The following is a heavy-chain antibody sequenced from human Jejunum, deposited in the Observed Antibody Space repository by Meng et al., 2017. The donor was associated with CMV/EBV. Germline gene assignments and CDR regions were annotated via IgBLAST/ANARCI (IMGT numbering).Heavy chain of an antibody. CDR3: ARDGSYNFDY. CDR1: GFTFSSSW. V-gene: IGHV3-74*03. D-gene: IGHD1-26*01. Sequence: LGLSCAASGFTFSSSWMHWVRQVPGKGLVWVSRLTSDGRTTYADSVKGRFTISRDDATSTLYLQMNSLRAEDTAVYYCARDGSYNFDYWGQGTLVTVSS. CDR2: LTSDGRTT. J-gene: IGHJ4*02.